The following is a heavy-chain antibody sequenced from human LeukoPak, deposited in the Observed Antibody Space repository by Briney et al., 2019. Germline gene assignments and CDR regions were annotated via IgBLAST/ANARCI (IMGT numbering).Heavy chain of an antibody. Sequence: GASVKVTCKASGYTFTAYYMPWVRQAPGQGLEWMEWINPNSGGTNYAQKFQGWVTMTRDTSISTAYMELSRLRSDDTAVYYCARGQYKWLRLGPGTFDYWGQGTLVTVSS. D-gene: IGHD5-12*01. V-gene: IGHV1-2*04. J-gene: IGHJ4*02. CDR2: INPNSGGT. CDR1: GYTFTAYY. CDR3: ARGQYKWLRLGPGTFDY.